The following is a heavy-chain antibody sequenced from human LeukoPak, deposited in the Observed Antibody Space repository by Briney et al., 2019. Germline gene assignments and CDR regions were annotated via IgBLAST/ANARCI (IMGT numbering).Heavy chain of an antibody. D-gene: IGHD3-22*01. CDR3: ARAGPYDSSGRGTFDY. V-gene: IGHV1-69*01. CDR1: GGTFSSYA. J-gene: IGHJ4*02. CDR2: IIPIFGTA. Sequence: GASVKVSCKASGGTFSSYAISWVRQAPGQGLEWMGGIIPIFGTANYAQKFQGRVTITADESTSTAYMELSSLRSEDTAVYYCARAGPYDSSGRGTFDYWGQGTLVTVSP.